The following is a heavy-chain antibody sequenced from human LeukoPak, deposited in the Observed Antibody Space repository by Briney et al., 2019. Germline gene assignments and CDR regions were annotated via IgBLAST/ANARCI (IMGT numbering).Heavy chain of an antibody. CDR3: ARASIQLWYSFDY. D-gene: IGHD5-18*01. Sequence: PSETLSLTCTVSGGSISNYYWSWIRQPPGKGLEWIGYIYYSGSINYNPSLKSRVTISVDTSKNHFSLKLTSVTAADTAVYYCARASIQLWYSFDYWGQGTLVTVSS. CDR1: GGSISNYY. V-gene: IGHV4-59*08. CDR2: IYYSGSI. J-gene: IGHJ4*02.